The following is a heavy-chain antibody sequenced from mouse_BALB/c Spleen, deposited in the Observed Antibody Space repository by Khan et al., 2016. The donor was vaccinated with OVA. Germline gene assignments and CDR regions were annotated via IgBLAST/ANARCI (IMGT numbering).Heavy chain of an antibody. CDR1: GFSLSSSGMG. J-gene: IGHJ4*01. CDR2: IWWDDDK. CDR3: ARIGWLLDSAMDY. V-gene: IGHV8-8*01. D-gene: IGHD2-3*01. Sequence: QVTLKESGPGILQPSQTLSLTCSFSGFSLSSSGMGVGWIRQPSGKGLEWLAHIWWDDDKRYNLFLKSRLTISKDTSSNQVFPKNSNGATADTATYYCARIGWLLDSAMDYWGQGTSVTVAS.